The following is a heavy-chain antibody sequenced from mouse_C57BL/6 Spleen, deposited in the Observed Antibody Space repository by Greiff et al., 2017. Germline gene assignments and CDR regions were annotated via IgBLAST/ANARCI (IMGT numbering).Heavy chain of an antibody. J-gene: IGHJ3*01. D-gene: IGHD1-1*01. CDR1: GYTFTDYN. CDR2: INPNNGGT. Sequence: EVQLQQSGPELVKPGASVKIPCKASGYTFTDYNMDWVKQSHGKSLEWIGDINPNNGGTIYNQKFKGKATLTVEKSSSTAYMELRSLTSEDTAVYYCARTGSSGFAYWGQGTLVTVSA. CDR3: ARTGSSGFAY. V-gene: IGHV1-18*01.